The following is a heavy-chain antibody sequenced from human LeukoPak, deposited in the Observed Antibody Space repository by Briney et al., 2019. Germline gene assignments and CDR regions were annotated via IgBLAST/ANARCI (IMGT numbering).Heavy chain of an antibody. CDR2: ISGSGGRT. CDR3: AKGADTGIVGATTSDY. CDR1: GFTLGSYS. D-gene: IGHD1-26*01. J-gene: IGHJ4*02. Sequence: GRSLSLSCAVSGFTLGSYSVDWVRQAPGPGREWGAAISGSGGRTSNTDHVEGRFTISRDNSKNTPSLQMNRLRAEDTAIYYYAKGADTGIVGATTSDYWGQGTLVTVSS. V-gene: IGHV3-23*01.